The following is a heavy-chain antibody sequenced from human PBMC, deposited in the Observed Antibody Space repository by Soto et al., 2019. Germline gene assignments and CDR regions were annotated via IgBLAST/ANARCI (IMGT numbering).Heavy chain of an antibody. J-gene: IGHJ6*02. CDR3: AKTRYSSSSQWGYYGMDV. CDR1: GFTFSSYG. D-gene: IGHD6-6*01. V-gene: IGHV3-30*18. Sequence: GGSLRLSCAASGFTFSSYGMHWVRQAPGKGLEWVAVISYDGSNKYYADSVKGRFTISRDNSKNTLYLQMNSLRAEDTAVYYCAKTRYSSSSQWGYYGMDVWGQGTTVTVSS. CDR2: ISYDGSNK.